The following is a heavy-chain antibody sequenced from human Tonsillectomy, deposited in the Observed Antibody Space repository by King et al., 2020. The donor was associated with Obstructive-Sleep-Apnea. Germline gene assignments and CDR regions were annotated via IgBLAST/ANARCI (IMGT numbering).Heavy chain of an antibody. CDR1: GFTFTTYA. V-gene: IGHV3-30*04. Sequence: VQLVESGGGVAQPGRSLRLSCAASGFTFTTYAIHWVRQAPGKGLEWVAVISDDGTDKYYAESVKGRFTISRDNSKSTLFLQMNSLRAEDTAVYYCARAPPLRYDSGVYYYGFDYWGQGTLVTVSS. CDR3: ARAPPLRYDSGVYYYGFDY. CDR2: ISDDGTDK. J-gene: IGHJ4*02. D-gene: IGHD3-22*01.